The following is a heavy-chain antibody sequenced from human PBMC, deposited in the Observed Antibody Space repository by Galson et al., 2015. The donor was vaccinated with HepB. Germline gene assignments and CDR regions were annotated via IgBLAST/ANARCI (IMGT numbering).Heavy chain of an antibody. J-gene: IGHJ6*02. CDR2: IYYRGST. V-gene: IGHV4-59*01. Sequence: IGYIYYRGSTNYNPSLKSRVTISVDTSKNQFSLKLSSVTAADTAMYYCARTGAPGRPRKETYYYYGMDVWGQGTTVTVSS. D-gene: IGHD1-14*01. CDR3: ARTGAPGRPRKETYYYYGMDV.